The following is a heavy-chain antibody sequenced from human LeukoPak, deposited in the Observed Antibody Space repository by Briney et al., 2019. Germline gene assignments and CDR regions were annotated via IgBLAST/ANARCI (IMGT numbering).Heavy chain of an antibody. Sequence: GGSLRLSCAASGSTFSSYSMNWVRQAPGKGLEWVSSISSSSSYIYYADSVKGRFTISRDNAKNSLYLQMNSLRAEDTAVYYCAREGPTSDAFDIWGQGTMVTVSS. J-gene: IGHJ3*02. CDR3: AREGPTSDAFDI. CDR2: ISSSSSYI. V-gene: IGHV3-21*01. CDR1: GSTFSSYS.